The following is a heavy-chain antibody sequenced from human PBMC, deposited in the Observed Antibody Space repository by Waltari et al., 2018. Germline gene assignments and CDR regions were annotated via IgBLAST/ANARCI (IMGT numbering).Heavy chain of an antibody. Sequence: QVQLVESGGGVVQPGRSLRLSCAASGFTFSSYGMHWVRQAPGKGLGWVAVISYDGSNKYYADSVKGRFTISRDNSKNTLYLRMNSLRAEDTAVYYCAKGVQYPLDWFDPWGQGTLVTVSS. CDR3: AKGVQYPLDWFDP. CDR2: ISYDGSNK. V-gene: IGHV3-30*18. J-gene: IGHJ5*02. D-gene: IGHD4-4*01. CDR1: GFTFSSYG.